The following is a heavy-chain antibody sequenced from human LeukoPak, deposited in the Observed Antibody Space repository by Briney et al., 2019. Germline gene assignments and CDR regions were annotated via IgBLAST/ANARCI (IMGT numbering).Heavy chain of an antibody. CDR3: ARASDWNYDY. V-gene: IGHV3-66*01. CDR1: GFTVSSNY. D-gene: IGHD1-7*01. Sequence: GGSLRLSCAASGFTVSSNYMSWVRQGPGKGLEWVAVIYSGGSTYYADSVKGRFAISRDNSKNTLDLQMNSLRAEDTAVYYCARASDWNYDYWGQGTLVTVSS. CDR2: IYSGGST. J-gene: IGHJ4*02.